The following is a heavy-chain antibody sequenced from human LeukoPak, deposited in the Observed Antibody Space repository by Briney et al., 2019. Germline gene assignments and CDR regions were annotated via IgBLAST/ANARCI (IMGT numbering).Heavy chain of an antibody. V-gene: IGHV5-51*01. CDR2: IYPGDSDT. J-gene: IGHJ4*02. CDR3: ARMRGNDYGDYSLGY. CDR1: GYSFTSYW. D-gene: IGHD4-17*01. Sequence: PGASLQISCKGSGYSFTSYWIGWVRQLPGKGLEWMGIIYPGDSDTRYSPSFQGQVTISADQSISTAYLQWSSLKASDAAMYYCARMRGNDYGDYSLGYWGQGTLVTVSS.